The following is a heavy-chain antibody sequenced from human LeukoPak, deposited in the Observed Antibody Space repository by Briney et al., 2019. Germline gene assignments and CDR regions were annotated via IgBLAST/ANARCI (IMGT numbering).Heavy chain of an antibody. Sequence: PGGSLRLSCAASGFTFSSYAMSWVRQAPGKGLEWVSAISGSGGSTYYADSVKGRFTISRDNPKNTLYLQMNSLRAEDTAVYYCAKHRGYSYGYYFDYWGQGTLVTVSS. J-gene: IGHJ4*02. D-gene: IGHD5-18*01. CDR3: AKHRGYSYGYYFDY. CDR2: ISGSGGST. V-gene: IGHV3-23*01. CDR1: GFTFSSYA.